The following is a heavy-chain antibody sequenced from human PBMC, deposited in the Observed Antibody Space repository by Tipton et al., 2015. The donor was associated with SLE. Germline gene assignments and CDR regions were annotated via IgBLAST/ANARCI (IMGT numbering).Heavy chain of an antibody. D-gene: IGHD6-6*01. CDR1: GGSIFSGNYY. V-gene: IGHV4-61*02. Sequence: TLSLTCAVSGGSIFSGNYYWSWVRQPAGKGLEWIGRIWTSGNTKYNPALKSRVTISLDTSKNQFSLILNSVTAADTAVYYCARQSMAARPDFDFWGQGTLVTVSS. CDR3: ARQSMAARPDFDF. J-gene: IGHJ4*02. CDR2: IWTSGNT.